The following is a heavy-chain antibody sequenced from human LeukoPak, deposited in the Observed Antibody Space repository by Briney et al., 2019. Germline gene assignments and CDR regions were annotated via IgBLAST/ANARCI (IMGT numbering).Heavy chain of an antibody. CDR2: MNPNSGNT. Sequence: ASVKVSCKASGYTFTSYDINWVRQATGQGLEWMGWMNPNSGNTGYAQKFQGRVTITRNTSISTAYMELSSLRSEDTAVYYCATLVGHDILTGLDYWGQGTLVTVSS. CDR3: ATLVGHDILTGLDY. CDR1: GYTFTSYD. D-gene: IGHD3-9*01. J-gene: IGHJ4*02. V-gene: IGHV1-8*03.